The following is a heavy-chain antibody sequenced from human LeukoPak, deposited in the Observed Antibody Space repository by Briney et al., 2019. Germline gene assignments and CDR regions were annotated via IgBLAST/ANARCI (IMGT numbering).Heavy chain of an antibody. V-gene: IGHV3-30*04. J-gene: IGHJ6*02. Sequence: PGGSLRLSCAASGFTFSSYAMHWVRQAPGKGLEWVAVISYDGSNKYYADSVKGRFTISRDNSKNTLYLQMNSLRAEDTAVYYCAKAIVGDYYYGMDVWGQGTTVTVSS. CDR3: AKAIVGDYYYGMDV. CDR2: ISYDGSNK. CDR1: GFTFSSYA. D-gene: IGHD3-10*01.